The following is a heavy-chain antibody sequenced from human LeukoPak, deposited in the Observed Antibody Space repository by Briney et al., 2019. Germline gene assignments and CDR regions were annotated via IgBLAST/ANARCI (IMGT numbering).Heavy chain of an antibody. D-gene: IGHD1-20*01. J-gene: IGHJ4*02. Sequence: PSQTLSLTCTVSGGSISSGGYYWSWIRQHPGKGLEWIGYIYYSGSTYYNPSLKSRVTISVDTSKNQFSLKLSSVTPADTAVYFCATWGITGATEIDYWGQGTLVTVSS. CDR2: IYYSGST. CDR1: GGSISSGGYY. V-gene: IGHV4-31*03. CDR3: ATWGITGATEIDY.